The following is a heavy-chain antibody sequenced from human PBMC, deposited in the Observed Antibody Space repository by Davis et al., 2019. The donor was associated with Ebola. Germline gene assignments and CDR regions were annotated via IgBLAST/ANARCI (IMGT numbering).Heavy chain of an antibody. CDR2: IGAASDT. D-gene: IGHD6-13*01. CDR1: GFTFRSYD. V-gene: IGHV3-13*01. J-gene: IGHJ5*01. Sequence: PGGSLRLSCAASGFTFRSYDMHWVRQATGKGLEWVSAIGAASDTYYPVSVKGRFTISRENAKNSLYLQMNSLRAEDTAVYYCARAGFGSTWFDCWGQGILVTVSS. CDR3: ARAGFGSTWFDC.